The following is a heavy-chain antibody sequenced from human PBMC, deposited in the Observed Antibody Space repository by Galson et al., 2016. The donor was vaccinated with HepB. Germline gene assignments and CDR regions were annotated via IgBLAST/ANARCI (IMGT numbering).Heavy chain of an antibody. CDR1: GVSISVNKW. CDR3: AAKTPSSDRWPGFDP. CDR2: IHHSGST. V-gene: IGHV4-4*02. Sequence: ETLSLTCAVSGVSISVNKWWSWVRQSPGKGLEWIGEIHHSGSTNYNPSLKSRITISVDKSKNQFSLKVNSVTAADTAMYYCAAKTPSSDRWPGFDPWGQATLVTVSS. D-gene: IGHD4-23*01. J-gene: IGHJ5*02.